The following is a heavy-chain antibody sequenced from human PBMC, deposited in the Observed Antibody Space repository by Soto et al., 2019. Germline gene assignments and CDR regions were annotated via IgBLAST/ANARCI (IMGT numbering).Heavy chain of an antibody. CDR3: ARGRRGYCSGGSCYQFDY. J-gene: IGHJ4*02. CDR1: GGSFSGYY. CDR2: INHSEST. Sequence: QVQLQQWGAGLLKPSETLSLTCAVYGGSFSGYYWSWIRQPPGKGLEWIGEINHSESTNYNPSLKSRVTISVDTSKNQFSLKLSSVTAADTAVYYCARGRRGYCSGGSCYQFDYWGQGTLVTVSS. D-gene: IGHD2-15*01. V-gene: IGHV4-34*01.